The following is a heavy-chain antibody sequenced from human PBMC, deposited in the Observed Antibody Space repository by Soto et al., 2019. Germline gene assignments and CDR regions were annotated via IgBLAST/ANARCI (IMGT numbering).Heavy chain of an antibody. J-gene: IGHJ5*02. CDR1: GGTFSSYA. V-gene: IGHV1-69*01. Sequence: QVQLVQSGAEVKKPGSSVKVSCKASGGTFSSYAISWVRQAPGQGLEWVGGFIPIFGTANYAQKFQGRVTISADESTSTAYMELSSLRSEDTGVYYCAREGAYYGDSNWFDPWGQGSLVTVSS. D-gene: IGHD4-17*01. CDR3: AREGAYYGDSNWFDP. CDR2: FIPIFGTA.